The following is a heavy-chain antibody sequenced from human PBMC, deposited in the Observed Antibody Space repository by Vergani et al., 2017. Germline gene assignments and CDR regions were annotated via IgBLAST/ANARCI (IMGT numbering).Heavy chain of an antibody. Sequence: QLQLQESGPGLVKPSETLSLTCTVSGGSISSSSYYWGWIRQPPGKGLEWIGSIYYSGSTYYNPSLKSRVTISVDTSKNQFSLKLSSVTAADTAVYYCARDGSGWEAAAFDIWGQGTMVTVSS. CDR2: IYYSGST. V-gene: IGHV4-39*07. D-gene: IGHD6-19*01. CDR3: ARDGSGWEAAAFDI. J-gene: IGHJ3*02. CDR1: GGSISSSSYY.